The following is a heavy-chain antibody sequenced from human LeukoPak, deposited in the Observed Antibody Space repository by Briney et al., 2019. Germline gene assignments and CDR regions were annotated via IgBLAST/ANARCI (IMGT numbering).Heavy chain of an antibody. CDR1: GGSISSSSYY. D-gene: IGHD3-10*01. J-gene: IGHJ4*02. CDR3: ARDDDSGSYYFDD. V-gene: IGHV4-61*01. Sequence: PSETLSLTCTVSGGSISSSSYYWGWIRQPPGKGLDWIGYIYYSGTTNYNPSLKSRVTISLDTSKNQISLKVNSVTAADPAVYYCARDDDSGSYYFDDWGQGTLVTVSS. CDR2: IYYSGTT.